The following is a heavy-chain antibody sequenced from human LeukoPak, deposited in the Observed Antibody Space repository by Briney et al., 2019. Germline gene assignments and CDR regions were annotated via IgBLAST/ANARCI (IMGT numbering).Heavy chain of an antibody. J-gene: IGHJ3*02. D-gene: IGHD2-15*01. Sequence: GGSLRLSCAASGFTFSSYAMSWVRQAPGKGLEWVSAISGSGGSTYYADSVKGRFTISRDNSKNTLYLQMNSLRAEGTAVYYCAKQLLVVVAGSQTDDAFDIWGQGTMVTVSS. CDR3: AKQLLVVVAGSQTDDAFDI. CDR1: GFTFSSYA. V-gene: IGHV3-23*01. CDR2: ISGSGGST.